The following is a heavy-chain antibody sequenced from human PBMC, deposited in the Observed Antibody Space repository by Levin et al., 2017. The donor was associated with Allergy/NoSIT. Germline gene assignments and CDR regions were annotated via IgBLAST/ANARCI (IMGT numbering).Heavy chain of an antibody. Sequence: GGSLRLSCAASGFTFSSYAMHWVRQAPGKGLEWVAVISYDGSNKYYADSVKGRFTISRDNSKNTLYLQMNSLRAEDTAVYYCARADLTMVQGVGDYWGQGTLVTVSS. CDR3: ARADLTMVQGVGDY. CDR1: GFTFSSYA. V-gene: IGHV3-30-3*01. J-gene: IGHJ4*02. D-gene: IGHD3-10*01. CDR2: ISYDGSNK.